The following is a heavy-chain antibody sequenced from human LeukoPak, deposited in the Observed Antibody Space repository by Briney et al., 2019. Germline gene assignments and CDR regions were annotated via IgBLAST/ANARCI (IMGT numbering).Heavy chain of an antibody. CDR1: GFTFDDYG. V-gene: IGHV3-20*04. J-gene: IGHJ4*02. D-gene: IGHD5-18*01. Sequence: GGSLRLSCAASGFTFDDYGMSWVRQAPGKGLEWVSGIKWNGGSTGYADSVKGRFTISRDNAKNSLYLQMNSLRAEDTAVYYCARDTAMVNFDYWGQGTLVTVSS. CDR2: IKWNGGST. CDR3: ARDTAMVNFDY.